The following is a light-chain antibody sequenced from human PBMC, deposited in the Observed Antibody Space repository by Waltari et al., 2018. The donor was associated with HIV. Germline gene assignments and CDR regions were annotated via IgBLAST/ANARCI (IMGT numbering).Light chain of an antibody. J-gene: IGLJ2*01. Sequence: QSALTQPPSASGTPGQRVTISCSGSSPTVGRNVAYWHKKFPGSAPQLVIYRDNQRPPGVSDRFSGSKSGAAASLAISGLRSEDEADFYCSTWDDSLKDVLFGGGTKLTVL. CDR1: SPTVGRNV. V-gene: IGLV1-47*01. CDR3: STWDDSLKDVL. CDR2: RDN.